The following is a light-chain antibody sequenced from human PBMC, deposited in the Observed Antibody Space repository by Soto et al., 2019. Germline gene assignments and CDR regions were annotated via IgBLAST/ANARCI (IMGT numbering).Light chain of an antibody. V-gene: IGKV1-5*01. CDR1: QSIGRW. Sequence: DIQMTQSPSTLSASVRDRVTITCRASQSIGRWLAWYQQKPGKAPKLLIFDASTLESGVPSRFSGSGSGTEFTLTISSLQPDDFATYYCQQYNSYLTFGGATKVDIK. J-gene: IGKJ4*01. CDR2: DAS. CDR3: QQYNSYLT.